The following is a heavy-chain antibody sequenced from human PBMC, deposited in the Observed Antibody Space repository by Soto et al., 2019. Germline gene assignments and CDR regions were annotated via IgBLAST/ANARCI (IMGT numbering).Heavy chain of an antibody. CDR2: IWHDGSNK. D-gene: IGHD1-26*01. J-gene: IGHJ6*02. CDR1: GFTFSSYG. Sequence: QVQLVESGGGVVQPGRSLRLSCAASGFTFSSYGMHWVRQAPGKGLEWVVVIWHDGSNKYYADFVKGRFTISRDNSKNTLYLQMSSLRAGDTAVYYCARAQYSGSYSRMDVWGQGTTVTVSS. CDR3: ARAQYSGSYSRMDV. V-gene: IGHV3-33*01.